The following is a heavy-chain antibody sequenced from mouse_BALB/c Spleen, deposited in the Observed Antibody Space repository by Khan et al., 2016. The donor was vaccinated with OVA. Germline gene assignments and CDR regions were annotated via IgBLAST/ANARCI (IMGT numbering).Heavy chain of an antibody. D-gene: IGHD4-1*01. J-gene: IGHJ3*01. CDR3: ASHLTGSFAY. CDR2: LSSGGDYT. Sequence: EVELVESGGDLVKPGGSLKLSCAASGFTFSSYSMSWVRQTPDKRLEWVASLSSGGDYTYYPDIVKGRFNISRDNAKNTLYLEMSSLKSEDTAMYYCASHLTGSFAYWGQGTLVTVSA. V-gene: IGHV5-6*01. CDR1: GFTFSSYS.